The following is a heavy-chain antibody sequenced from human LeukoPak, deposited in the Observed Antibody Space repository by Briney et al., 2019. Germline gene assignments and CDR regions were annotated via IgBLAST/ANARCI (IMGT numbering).Heavy chain of an antibody. CDR3: ARDILPPYSNYKAYFDY. CDR2: SSSSTI. V-gene: IGHV3-48*01. J-gene: IGHJ4*02. D-gene: IGHD4-11*01. Sequence: SSSSTIYYADSVKGRFTISRDNAKNSLYLQMNSLRAEDTAVYYCARDILPPYSNYKAYFDYWGQGTLVTVSS.